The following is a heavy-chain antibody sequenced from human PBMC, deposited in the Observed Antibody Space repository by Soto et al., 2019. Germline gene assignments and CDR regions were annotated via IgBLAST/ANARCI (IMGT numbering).Heavy chain of an antibody. CDR2: ISSTGSSI. CDR1: GLTFSDRY. Sequence: VQLVESGGGLVKPGGSLRLSCVASGLTFSDRYLNWIRHAPGKGLELLAYISSTGSSIFYAGSVKGRFTISRDNAKNSLYLQMNCLRAEDTAMYYCARVRFGEWGYAMDLWGQGTTVTVS. D-gene: IGHD3-10*01. J-gene: IGHJ6*02. V-gene: IGHV3-11*01. CDR3: ARVRFGEWGYAMDL.